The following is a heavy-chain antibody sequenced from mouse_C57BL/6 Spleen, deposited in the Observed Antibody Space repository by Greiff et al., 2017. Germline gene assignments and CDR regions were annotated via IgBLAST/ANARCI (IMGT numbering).Heavy chain of an antibody. CDR1: GYAFSSYW. V-gene: IGHV1-80*01. D-gene: IGHD1-1*01. CDR2: IYPGDGDT. Sequence: QVQLQQSGAELVKPGASVKISCKASGYAFSSYWMNWVKQRPGKGLEWIGQIYPGDGDTNYNGKFKGKATLTADKSSSTAYMQLSSLTSEYSAVYFCARRDYGSSYLDYWGQGTTLTVSS. CDR3: ARRDYGSSYLDY. J-gene: IGHJ2*01.